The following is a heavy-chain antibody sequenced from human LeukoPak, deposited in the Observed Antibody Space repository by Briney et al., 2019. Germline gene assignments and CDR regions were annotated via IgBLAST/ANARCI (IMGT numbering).Heavy chain of an antibody. D-gene: IGHD3-10*01. CDR3: ARDGVRGVIAEGHYYGMDA. CDR2: INPSGGST. Sequence: ASVKVSCKASGYTFTSYYMHWVRQAPGQGLEWMGIINPSGGSTSYAQKFQGRVTMTRDTSTSTVYMELSSLRSEDTAVYYCARDGVRGVIAEGHYYGMDAWGKGTTVTVSS. CDR1: GYTFTSYY. V-gene: IGHV1-46*01. J-gene: IGHJ6*04.